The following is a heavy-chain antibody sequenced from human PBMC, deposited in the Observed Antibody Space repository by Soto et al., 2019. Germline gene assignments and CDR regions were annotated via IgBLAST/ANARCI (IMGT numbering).Heavy chain of an antibody. V-gene: IGHV3-33*01. J-gene: IGHJ4*02. CDR1: GFTFSSYG. CDR2: IWYDGSNK. D-gene: IGHD3-10*01. CDR3: ARSYGSGSYDDY. Sequence: ESGGGVVQPGRSLRLSCAASGFTFSSYGMHWVRQAPGKGLEWVAVIWYDGSNKYYADSVKGRFTISRDNSKNTLYLQMNSLRAEDTAVYYCARSYGSGSYDDYWGQGTLVTVSS.